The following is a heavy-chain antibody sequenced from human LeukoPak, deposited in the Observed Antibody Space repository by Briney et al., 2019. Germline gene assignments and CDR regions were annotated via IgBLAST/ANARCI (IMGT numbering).Heavy chain of an antibody. CDR3: ARAKYLSYGIDY. CDR2: INPNSGGT. Sequence: ASVTVSCKASGYTFTGYYMHWVRQAPGQGLEWMGWINPNSGGTNYAQKFQGRVTMTRDTSISTAYMELSRLRSDDTAVYYCARAKYLSYGIDYWGQGTLVTVSP. V-gene: IGHV1-2*02. D-gene: IGHD3-10*01. CDR1: GYTFTGYY. J-gene: IGHJ4*02.